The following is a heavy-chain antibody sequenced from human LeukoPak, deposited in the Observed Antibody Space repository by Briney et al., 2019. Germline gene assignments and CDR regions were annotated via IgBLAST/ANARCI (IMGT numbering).Heavy chain of an antibody. Sequence: ASVKASCKASGGTFSSYAISWVRQAPGQGLEWMGGIIPIFGTANYAQKFQGRVTITADESTSTAYMELSSLRSEDTAAYYCARDPVYYGSGSSYYYYYGMDVWGQGTTVTVSS. V-gene: IGHV1-69*13. J-gene: IGHJ6*02. D-gene: IGHD3-10*01. CDR3: ARDPVYYGSGSSYYYYYGMDV. CDR2: IIPIFGTA. CDR1: GGTFSSYA.